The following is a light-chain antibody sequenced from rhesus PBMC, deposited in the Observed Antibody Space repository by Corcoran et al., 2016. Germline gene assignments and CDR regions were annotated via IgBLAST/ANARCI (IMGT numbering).Light chain of an antibody. J-gene: IGKJ3*01. CDR3: QHGYGTPFT. CDR2: KAS. CDR1: ENVNNS. V-gene: IGKV1-74*01. Sequence: DIQMTQSPSSLSASVGVRVTITCRARENVNNSLNWYQQKPVKAPNLLLYKASTLQSGVPSRFSGSGSGTDYTFTSSSLQPEDFATYYGQHGYGTPFTFGPGTKLDIK.